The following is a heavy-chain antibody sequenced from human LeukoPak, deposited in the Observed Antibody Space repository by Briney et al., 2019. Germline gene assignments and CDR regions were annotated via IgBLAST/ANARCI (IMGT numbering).Heavy chain of an antibody. CDR3: ARGLVQATGAFDI. J-gene: IGHJ3*02. CDR2: IYYSGST. CDR1: GGSISSYY. Sequence: PSETLSLTCTVSGGSISSYYWSWIRQPPGKGLEWIGYIYYSGSTNYNPSLKSRVTISVDRSKNQFSLKLSSVTAADTAVYYCARGLVQATGAFDIWGQGTMVTVSS. D-gene: IGHD6-19*01. V-gene: IGHV4-59*12.